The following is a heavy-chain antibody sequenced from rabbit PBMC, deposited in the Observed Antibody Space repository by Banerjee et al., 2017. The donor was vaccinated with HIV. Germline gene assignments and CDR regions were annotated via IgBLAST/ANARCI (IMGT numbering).Heavy chain of an antibody. D-gene: IGHD4-1*01. CDR2: IGAGSSGNT. V-gene: IGHV1S40*01. CDR1: GFSFSGNT. J-gene: IGHJ4*01. Sequence: QSLEESGGGLVKPGASLTLTCTASGFSFSGNTMCWVRQAPGKGLEWIACIGAGSSGNTVYASWAKGRFTISKTSSTTVTLQMTSLTAADTATYFCARDLAGVIGWNFNLWGPGTLVTVS. CDR3: ARDLAGVIGWNFNL.